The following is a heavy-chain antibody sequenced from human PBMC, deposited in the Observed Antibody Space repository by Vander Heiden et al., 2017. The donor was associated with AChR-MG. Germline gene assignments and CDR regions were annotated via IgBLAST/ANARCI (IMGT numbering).Heavy chain of an antibody. V-gene: IGHV1-69*04. Sequence: QVQLVQSGAEVKKPGSSVKVSCKASGGTFSSYAISWVRQAPGQGLEWMGRIIPILGIANYAQKFQGRVTITADKSTSTAYMELSSLRSEDTAVYYCARDLRSDYGESTQDYWGQGTLVTVSS. CDR2: IIPILGIA. CDR1: GGTFSSYA. J-gene: IGHJ4*02. CDR3: ARDLRSDYGESTQDY. D-gene: IGHD4-17*01.